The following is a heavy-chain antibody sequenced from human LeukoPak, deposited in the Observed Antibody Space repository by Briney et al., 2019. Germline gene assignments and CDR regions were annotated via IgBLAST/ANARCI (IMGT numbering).Heavy chain of an antibody. CDR2: ISSSGSTI. J-gene: IGHJ4*02. CDR3: ARDRLRIFGVVTYMFDY. V-gene: IGHV3-11*01. Sequence: GGSLRLSCAASGFAVSSNYMNWVRQAPGKGLEWVSYISSSGSTIYYADSVKGRFTISRDNAKNSLYLQMNSLRAEDTAVYYCARDRLRIFGVVTYMFDYWGQGTLVTVSS. D-gene: IGHD3-3*01. CDR1: GFAVSSNY.